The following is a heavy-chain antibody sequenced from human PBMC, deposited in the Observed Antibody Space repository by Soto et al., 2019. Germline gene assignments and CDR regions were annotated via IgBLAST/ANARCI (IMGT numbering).Heavy chain of an antibody. CDR2: IYYSGST. CDR1: GGSISSYY. Sequence: PSETLSLTCPVSGGSISSYYWCWIRQPPGKGLEWIGYIYYSGSTNYNPSLKSRVTISVDTSKNQFSLKLSSVTAADTAVYYCARDGGAAAGKAHYGMDVWGQGTTVT. D-gene: IGHD6-13*01. V-gene: IGHV4-59*01. J-gene: IGHJ6*02. CDR3: ARDGGAAAGKAHYGMDV.